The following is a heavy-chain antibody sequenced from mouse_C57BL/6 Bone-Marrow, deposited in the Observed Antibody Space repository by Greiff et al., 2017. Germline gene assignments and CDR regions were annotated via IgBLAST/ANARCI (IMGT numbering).Heavy chain of an antibody. CDR2: IDPSDSYT. CDR1: GYTFTSYW. D-gene: IGHD2-5*01. CDR3: AREGYSNYEMDY. J-gene: IGHJ4*01. Sequence: QVQLKESGAELVKPGASVKMSCKASGYTFTSYWITWVKQRPGQGLEWIGEIDPSDSYTNYNQKFKGKSTLTVDKSSSTAYMQLSSLTSEDSAVYYCAREGYSNYEMDYWGQGTSVTVSS. V-gene: IGHV1-69*01.